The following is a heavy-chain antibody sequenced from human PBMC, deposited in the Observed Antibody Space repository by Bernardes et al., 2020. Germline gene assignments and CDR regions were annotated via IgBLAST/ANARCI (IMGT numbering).Heavy chain of an antibody. CDR3: AHRAKSCVGEKCYRWFDP. CDR1: GFSLTSEGVG. J-gene: IGHJ5*02. V-gene: IGHV2-5*02. CDR2: IYWVGSL. Sequence: TLSLTCSFSGFSLTSEGVGVGWIRRPPGGALEWLAVIYWVGSLRYTPSLQNRPTISKDSSANQVVLTMTDMDPVDTGTYYCAHRAKSCVGEKCYRWFDPWGQGSQVIVSS. D-gene: IGHD3-3*01.